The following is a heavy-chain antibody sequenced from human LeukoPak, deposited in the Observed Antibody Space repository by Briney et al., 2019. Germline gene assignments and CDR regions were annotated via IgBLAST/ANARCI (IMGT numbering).Heavy chain of an antibody. J-gene: IGHJ6*02. Sequence: PSETLSLTCTVSGGSISSGGYYWSWIRQHPGEGLEWIGYIYYSGSTYYNPSLKSRVTISVDTSKNQFSLKLSSVTAADTAVYYCARYVPAAPSRDYYYGMDVWGQGTTVTVSS. CDR3: ARYVPAAPSRDYYYGMDV. V-gene: IGHV4-31*03. CDR1: GGSISSGGYY. CDR2: IYYSGST. D-gene: IGHD2-2*01.